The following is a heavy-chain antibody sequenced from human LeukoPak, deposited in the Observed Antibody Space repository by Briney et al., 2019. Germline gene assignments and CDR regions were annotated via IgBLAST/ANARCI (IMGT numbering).Heavy chain of an antibody. V-gene: IGHV3-23*01. CDR2: ISGGGGRT. Sequence: GGSLRLSCAASGFTFNSYAMSWVRQAPGKGLEWVSGISGGGGRTYYADSVKGRFTISRDNSKNTLYLQLNSLRAEDTAVYYCAKVGGGDYYYYMDVWGKGTTVIVSS. CDR3: AKVGGGDYYYYMDV. D-gene: IGHD3-16*01. CDR1: GFTFNSYA. J-gene: IGHJ6*03.